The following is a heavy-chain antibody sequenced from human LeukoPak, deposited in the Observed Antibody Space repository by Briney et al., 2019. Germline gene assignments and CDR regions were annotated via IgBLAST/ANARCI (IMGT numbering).Heavy chain of an antibody. J-gene: IGHJ3*02. D-gene: IGHD3-16*01. CDR3: ARAPFGGAFDI. CDR2: INPSGGST. Sequence: ASVKVSCKASGYTFTSYYMHWVRQAPGQGLEWMGIINPSGGSTSYAQKFQGRVTMTRDMSTSTVYMELSSLRSEDTAVYYCARAPFGGAFDIWGQGTMVTVSS. CDR1: GYTFTSYY. V-gene: IGHV1-46*01.